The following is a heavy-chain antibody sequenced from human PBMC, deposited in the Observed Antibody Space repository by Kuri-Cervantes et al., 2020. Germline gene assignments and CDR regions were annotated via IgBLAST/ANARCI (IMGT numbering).Heavy chain of an antibody. Sequence: GSLRLSCAVYGESFSVYYWSWVRQPPGKGLLWIGEINHSGNTNYNPSLKSRVTLSLDTSQNHFSLKLTSVTAADTAVYYCTRGRIGTVRGVSPPFDPWGQGSLVTVSS. J-gene: IGHJ5*02. CDR1: GESFSVYY. CDR3: TRGRIGTVRGVSPPFDP. CDR2: INHSGNT. V-gene: IGHV4-34*01. D-gene: IGHD3-10*01.